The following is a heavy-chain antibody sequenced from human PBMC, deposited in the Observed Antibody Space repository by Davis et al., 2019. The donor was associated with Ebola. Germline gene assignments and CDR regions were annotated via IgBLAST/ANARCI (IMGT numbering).Heavy chain of an antibody. Sequence: ESLKISCVASGFSFSTYYWSWVRQPPGKGLEWVGYIYYSGTTHYNPSLRGRVTISVDTSKKHFSLKLGSVTAADTAVYYCARGSQWLGPDYWGQGTLVTVSS. CDR3: ARGSQWLGPDY. D-gene: IGHD6-19*01. CDR2: IYYSGTT. CDR1: GFSFSTYY. J-gene: IGHJ4*02. V-gene: IGHV4-59*01.